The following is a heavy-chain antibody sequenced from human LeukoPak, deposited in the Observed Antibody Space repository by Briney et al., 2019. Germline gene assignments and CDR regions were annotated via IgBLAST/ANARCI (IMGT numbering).Heavy chain of an antibody. Sequence: ASVKVSCKASGYTFTSYYMHWVRQATGQGLEWIARVNPNSDGTNYTQKFQGRVTMTRDTSISTAYMELSRLRSDDTAVYYCARVHSSSSGFDYWGQGTLVTVSS. CDR3: ARVHSSSSGFDY. CDR2: VNPNSDGT. CDR1: GYTFTSYY. V-gene: IGHV1-2*06. J-gene: IGHJ4*02. D-gene: IGHD6-6*01.